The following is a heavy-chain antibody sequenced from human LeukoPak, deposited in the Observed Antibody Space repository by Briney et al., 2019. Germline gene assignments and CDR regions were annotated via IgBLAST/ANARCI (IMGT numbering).Heavy chain of an antibody. D-gene: IGHD3-22*01. CDR1: GFTFSSYI. CDR3: VKDDSYYYDSCGRDS. V-gene: IGHV3-64D*09. J-gene: IGHJ4*02. CDR2: ITSNGDTT. Sequence: GGSLRLSCSASGFTFSSYIMHWARQAPGKGLEYVSAITSNGDTTYYADSVKGRVTISRDNSKNTLYLQMSSLRAEDTAVYYCVKDDSYYYDSCGRDSWGQGTLVTVSS.